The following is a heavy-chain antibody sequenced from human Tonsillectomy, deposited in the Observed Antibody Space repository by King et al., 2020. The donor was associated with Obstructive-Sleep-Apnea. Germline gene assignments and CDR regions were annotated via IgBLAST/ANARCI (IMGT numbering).Heavy chain of an antibody. J-gene: IGHJ6*02. Sequence: VQLVESGGGVVQPGRSLRLSCAASGFTFSNHAMHWVRQAPGKGLEWVAVISYDGTNKYYADSVKGRFTISRDNSRNTLYLQMNSLRAEDTAVFYCARDCGLVSAAQYYYYYGMDVWDQGTTVTVSS. CDR2: ISYDGTNK. D-gene: IGHD2-21*01. CDR1: GFTFSNHA. V-gene: IGHV3-30*04. CDR3: ARDCGLVSAAQYYYYYGMDV.